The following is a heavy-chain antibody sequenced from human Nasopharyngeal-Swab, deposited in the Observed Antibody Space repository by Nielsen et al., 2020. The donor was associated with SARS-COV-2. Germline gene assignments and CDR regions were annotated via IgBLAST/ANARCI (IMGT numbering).Heavy chain of an antibody. V-gene: IGHV3-30*18. Sequence: GESLQISCAASGFTFSSYGMHWVRQAPGKGLEWVAVISYDGSNKYYADSVKGRFTISRDNSKNTLYLQMNSLRAEDTAVYYCAKEAGYYDILTGYYLSLGYGMDVWGQGTTVTVSS. CDR2: ISYDGSNK. CDR1: GFTFSSYG. CDR3: AKEAGYYDILTGYYLSLGYGMDV. J-gene: IGHJ6*02. D-gene: IGHD3-9*01.